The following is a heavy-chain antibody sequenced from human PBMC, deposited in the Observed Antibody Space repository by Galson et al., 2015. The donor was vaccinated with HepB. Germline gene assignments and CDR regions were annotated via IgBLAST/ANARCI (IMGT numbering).Heavy chain of an antibody. CDR1: GGTFSSYA. V-gene: IGHV1-69*10. J-gene: IGHJ6*03. CDR2: IIPILGIA. D-gene: IGHD3-10*01. CDR3: AKCTPMVQGVTQGYYYYMDV. Sequence: SVKVSCKASGGTFSSYAISWVRQAPGQGLEWMGGIIPILGIANYAQKFQGRVTITADKSTSTAYMELSSLRSEDTAVYYCAKCTPMVQGVTQGYYYYMDVWGKGTTVTVSS.